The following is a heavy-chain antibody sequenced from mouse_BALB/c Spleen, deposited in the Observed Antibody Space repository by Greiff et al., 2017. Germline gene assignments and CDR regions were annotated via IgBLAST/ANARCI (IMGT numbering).Heavy chain of an antibody. V-gene: IGHV5-17*02. CDR1: GFTFSSFG. CDR3: ARALYRYDAFAY. D-gene: IGHD2-14*01. CDR2: ISSGSSTI. Sequence: EVNVVESGGGLVQPGGSRKLSCAASGFTFSSFGMHWVRQAPEKGLEWVAYISSGSSTIYYADTVKGRFTISRDNPKNTLFLQMTSLKSEDTAMYYCARALYRYDAFAYWGQGTLVTVSA. J-gene: IGHJ3*01.